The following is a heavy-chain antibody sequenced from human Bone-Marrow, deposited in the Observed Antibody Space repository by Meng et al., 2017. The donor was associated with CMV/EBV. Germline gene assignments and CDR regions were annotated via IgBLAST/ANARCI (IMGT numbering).Heavy chain of an antibody. CDR3: ARMRLSGWADY. CDR2: IFHSGST. CDR1: GGFISSNSHY. J-gene: IGHJ4*02. Sequence: GSLRLSCSLSGGFISSNSHYWAWLRQPRGKGLEWLGSIFHSGSTYYNPSLQSRVTISADTSKNLFSLKLTSVTAADTAVYYCARMRLSGWADYWGQGTLVTVSS. V-gene: IGHV4-39*07. D-gene: IGHD3-16*02.